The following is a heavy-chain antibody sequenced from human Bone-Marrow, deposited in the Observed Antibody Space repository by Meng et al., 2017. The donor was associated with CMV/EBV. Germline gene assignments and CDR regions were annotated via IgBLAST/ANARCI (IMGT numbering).Heavy chain of an antibody. CDR2: IYYSGST. CDR1: GGSISNSY. J-gene: IGHJ6*01. D-gene: IGHD3-10*01. V-gene: IGHV4-59*01. CDR3: ARLWFGGTMDV. Sequence: GSLRLSCTVSGGSISNSYWNWIRQPPGKGLEWIGYIYYSGSTNYNPSLKSRVTISVDTSKNQFSLKLSSVTAADTAVYYCARLWFGGTMDVWGQGTTVTLSS.